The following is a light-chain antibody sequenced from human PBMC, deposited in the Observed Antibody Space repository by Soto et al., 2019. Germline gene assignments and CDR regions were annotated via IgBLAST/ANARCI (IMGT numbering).Light chain of an antibody. CDR3: QQYNNWPPT. V-gene: IGKV3-15*01. CDR2: GAS. CDR1: QSVSSN. J-gene: IGKJ1*01. Sequence: EIVMTQSPATLSVSPGERATLSCSASQSVSSNLAWYQQKPGQAPRLLIYGASTRATGIPARFSGSGSGTEFTLKISSLQSEDFSVYYCQQYNNWPPTFGQGPKVEI.